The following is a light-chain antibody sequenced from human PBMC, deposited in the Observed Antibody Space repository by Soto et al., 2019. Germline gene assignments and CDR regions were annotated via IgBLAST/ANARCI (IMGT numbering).Light chain of an antibody. Sequence: DIQMTQSPSTLFVSVGDTVTITCRASQSINKWLAWYQQKPGKAPKILIYDVSTLESGVPSRFSGSGSGTEFTLTLSSPQPDDSANYYCQQYNSFFGQGTKLEIK. CDR3: QQYNSF. V-gene: IGKV1-5*03. CDR2: DVS. J-gene: IGKJ2*01. CDR1: QSINKW.